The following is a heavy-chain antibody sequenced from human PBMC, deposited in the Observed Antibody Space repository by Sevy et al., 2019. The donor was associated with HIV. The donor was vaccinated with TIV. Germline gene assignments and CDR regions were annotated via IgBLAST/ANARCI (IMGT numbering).Heavy chain of an antibody. V-gene: IGHV1-18*01. J-gene: IGHJ6*02. CDR1: GYTFTSYG. CDR3: ARVDYGDYVRYYYYYGMDV. CDR2: ISAYKGNT. D-gene: IGHD4-17*01. Sequence: ASVKVSCKASGYTFTSYGISWVRQAPGQGLEWMGWISAYKGNTNYAQKLQGRATMTTDKSTSKAYMELRSLRSDDTAVYYCARVDYGDYVRYYYYYGMDVWGQGTTVTVSS.